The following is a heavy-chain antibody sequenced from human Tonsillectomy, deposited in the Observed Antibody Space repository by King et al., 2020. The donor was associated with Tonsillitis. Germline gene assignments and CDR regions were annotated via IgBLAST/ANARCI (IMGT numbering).Heavy chain of an antibody. CDR2: ISYSSSYI. CDR1: GFTFSSYN. CDR3: ARGVLSTSWGMDV. V-gene: IGHV3-21*01. Sequence: VQLVESGGGLVKPGGSLRLSCAASGFTFSSYNMKWVRQAPGKGLEWVSFISYSSSYIYYADSLKGRFTISRDNAKNSRYLQMNSLRAEDTAVYYCARGVLSTSWGMDVWGQGTTVTVSS. J-gene: IGHJ6*02. D-gene: IGHD2-2*01.